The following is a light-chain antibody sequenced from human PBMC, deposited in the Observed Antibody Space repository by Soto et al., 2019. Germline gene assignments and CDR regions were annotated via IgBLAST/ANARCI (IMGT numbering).Light chain of an antibody. J-gene: IGLJ1*01. Sequence: QSVLTQPPSASGSPGQSVTISCTGTSSDIGGYNYVSWYQQHPGKAPKLMIYEVSKRPSGVPDRFSGSKSGNTASLNVSGLQAEDEADYYCSSYAGSNTDVFGTGTKVTVL. CDR2: EVS. CDR1: SSDIGGYNY. V-gene: IGLV2-8*01. CDR3: SSYAGSNTDV.